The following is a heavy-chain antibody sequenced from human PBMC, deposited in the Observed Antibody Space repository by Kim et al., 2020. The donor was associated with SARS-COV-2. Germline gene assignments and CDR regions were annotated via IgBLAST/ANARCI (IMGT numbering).Heavy chain of an antibody. J-gene: IGHJ4*02. CDR3: ATDRGAAPFDY. CDR1: GFTFRNYG. D-gene: IGHD2-15*01. CDR2: IWSDGSNE. Sequence: GGSLRLSCGASGFTFRNYGMHWVRQAPGKGLEWVAVIWSDGSNEGYANSVKGRFTISRDNSKNTLNLQMNSLRAEDTAVYYCATDRGAAPFDYWGQG. V-gene: IGHV3-33*01.